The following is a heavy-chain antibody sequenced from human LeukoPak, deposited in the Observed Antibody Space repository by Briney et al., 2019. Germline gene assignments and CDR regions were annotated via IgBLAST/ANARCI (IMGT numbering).Heavy chain of an antibody. CDR2: IRYDGSNK. Sequence: GGSLRLSCAASGFTFSSYGMHWVRQAPGKGLEWVAFIRYDGSNKYYADSVKGRFTISRDNSKNTLFLQMNSLRADDTAVYYSAKDRHGTIAVALDYWGQGTLVTVSS. CDR3: AKDRHGTIAVALDY. D-gene: IGHD6-19*01. V-gene: IGHV3-30*02. J-gene: IGHJ4*02. CDR1: GFTFSSYG.